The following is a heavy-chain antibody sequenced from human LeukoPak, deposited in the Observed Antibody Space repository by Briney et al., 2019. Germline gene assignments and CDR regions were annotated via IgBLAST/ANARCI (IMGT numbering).Heavy chain of an antibody. V-gene: IGHV4-61*02. Sequence: SETLSLTCTVSGGSISSGSYYWSWIRQPAGKGLEWIGRIYTSGSTNYNPSLKSRGTLSVDTSKNQFSLKLSSVTAADTAVYYCASRKLGNDYWGQGTLVTVSS. CDR2: IYTSGST. D-gene: IGHD7-27*01. J-gene: IGHJ4*02. CDR1: GGSISSGSYY. CDR3: ASRKLGNDY.